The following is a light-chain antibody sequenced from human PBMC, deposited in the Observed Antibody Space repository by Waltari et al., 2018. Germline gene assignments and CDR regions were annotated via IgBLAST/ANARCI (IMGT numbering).Light chain of an antibody. J-gene: IGLJ2*01. V-gene: IGLV2-14*01. CDR1: SNAVGGYNF. CDR3: SSQSSNDVVL. Sequence: QSALTQPASVSGSPGPSVTIFCAGPSNAVGGYNFVLWYQEHPGQAPRVIIYDVSDRPSGVSDRFSGSKSGNTASLTISGLQAEDEADYYCSSQSSNDVVLFGGGTKLTVL. CDR2: DVS.